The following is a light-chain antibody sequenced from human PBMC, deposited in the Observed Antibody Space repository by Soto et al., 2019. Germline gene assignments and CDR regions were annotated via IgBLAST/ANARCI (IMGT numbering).Light chain of an antibody. Sequence: DIPMTQSPSTLSASVGDRVTITCRASQSISSWLAWYQQRPGKAPKLLINKASTLESGVPSRFSGRGSGTEFNLTISSLQPDDFATYYCQQYNRYPTFGQGTRLEIK. CDR3: QQYNRYPT. CDR1: QSISSW. V-gene: IGKV1-5*03. CDR2: KAS. J-gene: IGKJ5*01.